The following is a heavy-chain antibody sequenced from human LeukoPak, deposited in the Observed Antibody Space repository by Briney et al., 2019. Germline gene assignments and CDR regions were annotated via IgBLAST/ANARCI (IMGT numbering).Heavy chain of an antibody. CDR1: GYTFTGYY. J-gene: IGHJ4*02. V-gene: IGHV1-2*02. CDR3: ARGSGLLWFGELHAPFDY. D-gene: IGHD3-10*01. CDR2: INPNSGGT. Sequence: ASVKVSCKASGYTFTGYYMHWVRQAPGQGLEWMGWINPNSGGTNYAQKFQGRVTMTRDTSISTAYMELSRLRSDDTAVYYCARGSGLLWFGELHAPFDYWGQGTLVTVSS.